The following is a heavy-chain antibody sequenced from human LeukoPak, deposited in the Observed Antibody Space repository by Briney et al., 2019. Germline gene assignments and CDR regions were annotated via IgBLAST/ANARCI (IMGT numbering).Heavy chain of an antibody. CDR1: GFTFSSYA. J-gene: IGHJ4*02. V-gene: IGHV3-23*01. CDR3: AKEDLTWELPFDY. D-gene: IGHD1-26*01. CDR2: ISGNSGST. Sequence: GGSLRLSCAASGFTFSSYAMSWVRQAPGKGLEWVSSISGNSGSTYYADSAKGRFTISRDNSKNTVYLQMNSLRAEDTAVYYCAKEDLTWELPFDYWGQGTLVTVSS.